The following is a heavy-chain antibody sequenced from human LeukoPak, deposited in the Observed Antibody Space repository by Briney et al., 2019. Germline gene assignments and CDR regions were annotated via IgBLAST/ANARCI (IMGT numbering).Heavy chain of an antibody. V-gene: IGHV4-59*08. Sequence: PSETLSLTCTVSGGPISSYYWSWIRQPPGKGLEWIGYIYYSGSTNYNPSLKSRITISVDTSKNQFSLKLSSVTAADTAVYYCARNSCPSGSCYDNRGYFDYWGQGTLVTVSS. CDR2: IYYSGST. J-gene: IGHJ4*02. CDR1: GGPISSYY. D-gene: IGHD2-15*01. CDR3: ARNSCPSGSCYDNRGYFDY.